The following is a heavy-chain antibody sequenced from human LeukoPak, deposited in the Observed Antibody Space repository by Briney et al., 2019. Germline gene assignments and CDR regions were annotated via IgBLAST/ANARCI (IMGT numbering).Heavy chain of an antibody. CDR3: ARDQEALWFGDPLGGYYYYGMDV. CDR2: ISSSSSYI. V-gene: IGHV3-21*01. Sequence: GGSLRLSCAASGFTFSSHSMNWVRQAPGKGLEWVSSISSSSSYIYYADSVKGRFTISRDNAKNSLYLQMNSLRAEDTAVYYCARDQEALWFGDPLGGYYYYGMDVWGQGTTVTVSS. J-gene: IGHJ6*02. CDR1: GFTFSSHS. D-gene: IGHD3-10*01.